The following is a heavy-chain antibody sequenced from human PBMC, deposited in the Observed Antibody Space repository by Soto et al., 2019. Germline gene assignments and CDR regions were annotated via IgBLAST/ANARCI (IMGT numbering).Heavy chain of an antibody. Sequence: ASVKVSCKASGYSFSAHYMRWVRQAPGQGLEWMGWINSKSGDTKYARDFQGRVTMTRDTSINTAYMELRSQTSDDTAIYYCARGTGSSWFDLWGQGTLVTVSS. CDR1: GYSFSAHY. CDR3: ARGTGSSWFDL. D-gene: IGHD3-10*01. CDR2: INSKSGDT. J-gene: IGHJ5*01. V-gene: IGHV1-2*02.